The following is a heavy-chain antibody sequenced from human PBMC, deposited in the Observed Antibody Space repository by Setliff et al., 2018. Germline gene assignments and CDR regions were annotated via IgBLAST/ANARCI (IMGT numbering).Heavy chain of an antibody. CDR3: TTAPLAAASTC. D-gene: IGHD6-13*01. CDR2: IKSKTDGGTT. V-gene: IGHV3-15*01. J-gene: IGHJ4*02. Sequence: PGGSLRLSCTGSGFTFGDYALSWVRQAPGKGLEWVGRIKSKTDGGTTDYAAPVKGRFTISRDDSKNTLYLQMNSLKTEDTAVYYCTTAPLAAASTCWGQGTLVTVSS. CDR1: GFTFGDYA.